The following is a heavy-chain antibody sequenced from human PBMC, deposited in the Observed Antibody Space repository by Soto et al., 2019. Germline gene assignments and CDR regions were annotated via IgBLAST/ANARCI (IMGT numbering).Heavy chain of an antibody. CDR3: AHSPRSGIQLWFSSRNWFDP. CDR2: IYWDDDK. D-gene: IGHD5-18*01. V-gene: IGHV2-5*02. J-gene: IGHJ5*02. CDR1: GFSLSTSGVG. Sequence: QITLKESGPPLVKPTQTLTLTCTFSGFSLSTSGVGVGWIRQPPGKALEWLALIYWDDDKRYSPSLKSRLTITKDTSKNQVVLTMTNMDPVDTATYYCAHSPRSGIQLWFSSRNWFDPWGQGTLVTVSS.